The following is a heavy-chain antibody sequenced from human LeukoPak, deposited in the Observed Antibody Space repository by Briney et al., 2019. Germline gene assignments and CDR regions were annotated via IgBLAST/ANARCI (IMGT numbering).Heavy chain of an antibody. CDR3: ARDGVAQYTAMELYFDY. D-gene: IGHD5-18*01. V-gene: IGHV3-30-3*01. CDR1: GFTFSSCA. J-gene: IGHJ4*02. CDR2: ISYDGSNK. Sequence: GGSLRLSCAASGFTFSSCAMHWVRQAPGKGLGWVAVISYDGSNKYYADSVKGRSTISRDNSKNTLYLQMNSLRAEDTAVYYCARDGVAQYTAMELYFDYWGQGTLVTVSS.